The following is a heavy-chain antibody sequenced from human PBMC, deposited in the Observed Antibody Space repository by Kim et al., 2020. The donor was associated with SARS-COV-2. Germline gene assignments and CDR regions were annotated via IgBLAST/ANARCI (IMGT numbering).Heavy chain of an antibody. CDR2: E. V-gene: IGHV1-69*01. J-gene: IGHJ4*02. CDR3: ARGNNYSKVDY. D-gene: IGHD1-1*01. Sequence: ENYAQKFQGRVTITADESTSTAYMELSSLRSEDTAVYYCARGNNYSKVDYWGQGTLVTVSS.